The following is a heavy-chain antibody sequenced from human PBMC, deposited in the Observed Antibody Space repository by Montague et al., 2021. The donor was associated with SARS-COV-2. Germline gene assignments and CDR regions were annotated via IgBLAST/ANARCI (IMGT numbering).Heavy chain of an antibody. CDR2: IYHSGST. J-gene: IGHJ6*02. Sequence: SETLSLTCTVSGYSISSGYYWGWIRQPPGKGLEWMGSIYHSGSTXXNPXXXSXVTISVDTSKNKFSLKLSSVTAADTAVYYCARDDYTPGDYYYYYGMDVWGQGTTVTVSS. V-gene: IGHV4-38-2*02. CDR1: GYSISSGYY. CDR3: ARDDYTPGDYYYYYGMDV. D-gene: IGHD4-11*01.